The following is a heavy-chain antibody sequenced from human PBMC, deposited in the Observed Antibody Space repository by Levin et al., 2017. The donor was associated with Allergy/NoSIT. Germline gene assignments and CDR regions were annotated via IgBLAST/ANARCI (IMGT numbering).Heavy chain of an antibody. D-gene: IGHD5-18*01. V-gene: IGHV3-7*01. Sequence: GGSLRLSCAASGFTFSSYWMSWVRQAPGKGLEWVANIKQDGSEKYYVDSVKGRFTISRDNAKNSLYLQMNSLRAEDTAVYYCARVMDTAMGPFDHWGQGTLVTVSS. J-gene: IGHJ4*02. CDR2: IKQDGSEK. CDR1: GFTFSSYW. CDR3: ARVMDTAMGPFDH.